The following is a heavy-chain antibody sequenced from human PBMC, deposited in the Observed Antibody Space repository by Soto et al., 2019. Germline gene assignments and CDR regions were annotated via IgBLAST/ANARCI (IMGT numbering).Heavy chain of an antibody. CDR2: ISSSGSTI. CDR1: GFTFSSYE. D-gene: IGHD3-22*01. J-gene: IGHJ4*02. CDR3: ASMIVVVRGFDY. Sequence: EVQLVESGGGLVQPGGSLRLSCAASGFTFSSYEMNWVRQAPGKGLEWVSYISSSGSTIYYADSVKGRFTISRDNAKNSLYLQMNSLRAEDTAVYYCASMIVVVRGFDYWGQGTLVTVSS. V-gene: IGHV3-48*03.